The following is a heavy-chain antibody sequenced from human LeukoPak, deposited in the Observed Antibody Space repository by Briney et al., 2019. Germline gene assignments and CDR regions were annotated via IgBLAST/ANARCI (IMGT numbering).Heavy chain of an antibody. CDR3: ARTMVPNELAFDI. CDR2: IYHSGST. CDR1: GGSISSGGYS. D-gene: IGHD3-10*01. Sequence: KSSETLSLACAVSGGSISSGGYSWSWIRQPPGKGLEWIGYIYHSGSTYYNPSLKSRVTISVDRSKNQFSLKLSSVTAADTAVYYCARTMVPNELAFDIWGQGTMVTVSS. J-gene: IGHJ3*02. V-gene: IGHV4-30-2*01.